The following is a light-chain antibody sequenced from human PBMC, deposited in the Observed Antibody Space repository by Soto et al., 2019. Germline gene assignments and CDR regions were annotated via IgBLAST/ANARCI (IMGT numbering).Light chain of an antibody. CDR1: QSVSSSY. CDR3: QQYATSRWT. CDR2: GTS. V-gene: IGKV3-20*01. Sequence: EIVLTQSPGTQSLSPGDRATLSGRASQSVSSSYLAWYQQKPGQAPRLLIYGTSSRATGIPDRFSGSGSGTDFTLAISRLEPEDFAVYYCQQYATSRWTLGQGTKVEIK. J-gene: IGKJ1*01.